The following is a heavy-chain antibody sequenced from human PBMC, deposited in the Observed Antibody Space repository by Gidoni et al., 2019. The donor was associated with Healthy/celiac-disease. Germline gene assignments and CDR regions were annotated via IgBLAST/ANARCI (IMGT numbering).Heavy chain of an antibody. CDR3: ARGKITMVRGAYFDY. D-gene: IGHD3-10*01. J-gene: IGHJ4*02. Sequence: QVQLQESGPGLVKPSETLSLPCPVSGGPISSYYWSWIRQPPGKGLEWIGYIYYSGSTNYNPSLKSRVTISVDTSKNQFSLKLSSVTAADTAVYYCARGKITMVRGAYFDYWGQGTLVTVSS. CDR1: GGPISSYY. V-gene: IGHV4-59*01. CDR2: IYYSGST.